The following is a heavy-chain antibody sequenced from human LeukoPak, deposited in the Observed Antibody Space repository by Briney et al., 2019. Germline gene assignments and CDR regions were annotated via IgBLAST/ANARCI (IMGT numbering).Heavy chain of an antibody. CDR1: GYTFTSYG. V-gene: IGHV1-18*01. CDR2: ISAYNGNT. Sequence: GASVKVSCKASGYTFTSYGISWVRQAPGQGLEWMGWISAYNGNTNYAQKLQGRVTMTTDTSTSTAYMELRSLRSDDTAVYYCATGHDFWSGEPPNYYYYYMDVWGKGTTVTVSS. D-gene: IGHD3-3*01. J-gene: IGHJ6*03. CDR3: ATGHDFWSGEPPNYYYYYMDV.